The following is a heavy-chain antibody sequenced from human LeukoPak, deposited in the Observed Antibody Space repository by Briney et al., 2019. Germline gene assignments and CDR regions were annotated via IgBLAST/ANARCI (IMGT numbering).Heavy chain of an antibody. J-gene: IGHJ6*04. V-gene: IGHV1-69*06. Sequence: GASVKVSCKASGGTFSSYAISWVRQAPGQGLEWMGGIIPIFGTANYAQKFQGRVTITADKSTSTAYMELSSLRSEDTAVYYCARGVYYYGSGSPNYYYYGMDVWGKGTTVTVSS. CDR2: IIPIFGTA. CDR3: ARGVYYYGSGSPNYYYYGMDV. D-gene: IGHD3-10*01. CDR1: GGTFSSYA.